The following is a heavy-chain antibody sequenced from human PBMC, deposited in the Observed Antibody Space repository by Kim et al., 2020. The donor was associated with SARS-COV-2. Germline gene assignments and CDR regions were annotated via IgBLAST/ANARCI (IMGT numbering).Heavy chain of an antibody. CDR3: ARDPGGLAAGTLDN. CDR2: IVPFVDIT. J-gene: IGHJ4*02. Sequence: SVKVSCKTSGGTFSSYTICWVRQAPGQGLEWLGRIVPFVDITNYAQKFQGRITITTDKSTNTAYMELSSLTSEDTAVYFCARDPGGLAAGTLDNWGQGALVIVSS. D-gene: IGHD6-13*01. CDR1: GGTFSSYT. V-gene: IGHV1-69*04.